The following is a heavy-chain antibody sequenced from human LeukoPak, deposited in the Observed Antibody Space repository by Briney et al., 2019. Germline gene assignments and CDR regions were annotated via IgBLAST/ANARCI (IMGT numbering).Heavy chain of an antibody. CDR3: ARDPGLIDY. CDR2: VSGTGESK. CDR1: GFTFAGYA. J-gene: IGHJ4*02. Sequence: GGSLRLSCAASGFTFAGYAMNWVRQAPGKGLEWISVVSGTGESKYYADSVKGRFTISRDNAKNSLYLQMNSLRAEDTAVYYCARDPGLIDYWGQGTLVTVSS. V-gene: IGHV3-23*01.